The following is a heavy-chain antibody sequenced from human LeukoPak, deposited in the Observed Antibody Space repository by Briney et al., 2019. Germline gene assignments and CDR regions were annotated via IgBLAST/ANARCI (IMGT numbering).Heavy chain of an antibody. CDR1: GGTFSSYA. J-gene: IGHJ5*02. CDR3: ARDRYCSSTSCYALDP. CDR2: IIPIFGTA. V-gene: IGHV1-69*05. D-gene: IGHD2-2*01. Sequence: ASVKVSCMASGGTFSSYAISWVRQAPGQGLEWMGRIIPIFGTANYAQKFQGRVTITTDESTSTAYMELSSLRSEDTAVYYCARDRYCSSTSCYALDPWGQGTLVTVSS.